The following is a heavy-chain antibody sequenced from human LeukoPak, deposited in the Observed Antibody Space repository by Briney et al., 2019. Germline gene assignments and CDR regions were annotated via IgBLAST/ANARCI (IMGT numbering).Heavy chain of an antibody. V-gene: IGHV1-69*13. D-gene: IGHD3-22*01. CDR3: ARADYYDSSGYFLFDY. CDR2: IIPIFGTA. CDR1: GGTFSSYA. J-gene: IGHJ4*02. Sequence: SAKVSCKASGGTFSSYAISWVRQAPGQGLEWMGGIIPIFGTANYAQKFQGRVTITADESTSTAYMELSSLRSEDTAVYYCARADYYDSSGYFLFDYWGQGTLVTVSS.